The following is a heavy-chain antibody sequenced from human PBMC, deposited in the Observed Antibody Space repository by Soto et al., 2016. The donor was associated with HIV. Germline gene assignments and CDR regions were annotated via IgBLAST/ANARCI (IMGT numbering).Heavy chain of an antibody. J-gene: IGHJ4*02. CDR2: ISGSGSST. Sequence: EVQLLESGGGLVQPGGSLRLSCAASGFTFSSYAMSWVRQAPGKGLEWVSAISGSGSSTYYADSVKGRFTISRDNSKNTLYLQMNSLRAEDTAVYYCAKGDSSGYYPYYFDYWGQGTLVTVSS. V-gene: IGHV3-23*01. D-gene: IGHD3-22*01. CDR1: GFTFSSYA. CDR3: AKGDSSGYYPYYFDY.